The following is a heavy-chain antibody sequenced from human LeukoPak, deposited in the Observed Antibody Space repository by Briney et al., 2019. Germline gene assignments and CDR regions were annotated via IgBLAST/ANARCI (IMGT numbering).Heavy chain of an antibody. V-gene: IGHV3-48*03. J-gene: IGHJ4*02. CDR1: AFTFSSYE. CDR2: ISSIGSTM. D-gene: IGHD6-13*01. CDR3: ASSSWYALDY. Sequence: SGRSLRPAWAASAFTFSSYETNWVRHAPGDGLEWLSYISSIGSTMYYTDSVKGRFTTSRDNPKNSLYLQMNSLRAEDTAIYCCASSSWYALDYWGQGTLVTVSS.